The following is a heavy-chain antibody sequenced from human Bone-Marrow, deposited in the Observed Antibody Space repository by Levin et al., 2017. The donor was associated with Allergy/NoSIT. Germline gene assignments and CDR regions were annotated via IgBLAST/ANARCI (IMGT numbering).Heavy chain of an antibody. V-gene: IGHV3-33*01. Sequence: GGSLRLSCAASGFIFSDYGMHWVRQAPVKGLEWVAVIWSDGSIEYYADSVKGRFTISRDTSKNTVYLQMNGLIAEDTAVYYCARQRRYTSSSGGYYYYMDVWGQGTSVTVSS. J-gene: IGHJ6*02. CDR2: IWSDGSIE. CDR3: ARQRRYTSSSGGYYYYMDV. D-gene: IGHD6-19*01. CDR1: GFIFSDYG.